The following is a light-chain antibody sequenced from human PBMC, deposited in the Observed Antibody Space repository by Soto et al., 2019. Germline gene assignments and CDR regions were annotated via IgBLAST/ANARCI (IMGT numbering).Light chain of an antibody. Sequence: EIVLTQYPGTLSLSPGEGANLSCRASQSVRNNYLAWYQQKPGQAPRLLISGASSRATGVPDRFSGSGSGTDFTLAISRLESEDFAVYYCQRYGSSPPHTFGQGTRLEIK. CDR2: GAS. CDR3: QRYGSSPPHT. J-gene: IGKJ2*01. CDR1: QSVRNNY. V-gene: IGKV3-20*01.